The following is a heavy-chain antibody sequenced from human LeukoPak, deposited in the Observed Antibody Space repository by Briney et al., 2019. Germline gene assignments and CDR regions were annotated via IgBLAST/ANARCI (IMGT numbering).Heavy chain of an antibody. V-gene: IGHV3-53*01. D-gene: IGHD2-2*01. Sequence: GGSLRLFCAASGFTVSSNYMSWVRQAPGKGLEWVSVIYSGGSTYYADSVKGRFTISRDNSKNTLYLQMNGLRAEDTAVYYCARDGCSSTSCPRGVRYYGMDVWGQGTTVTVSS. CDR1: GFTVSSNY. J-gene: IGHJ6*02. CDR3: ARDGCSSTSCPRGVRYYGMDV. CDR2: IYSGGST.